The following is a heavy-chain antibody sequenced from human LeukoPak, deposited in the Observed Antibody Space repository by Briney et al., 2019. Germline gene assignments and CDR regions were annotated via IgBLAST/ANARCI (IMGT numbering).Heavy chain of an antibody. V-gene: IGHV3-66*02. CDR3: ARGITGTENASDI. CDR2: IYSGGST. Sequence: PGGSLRLSCAASGFTVSSNYMSWVRQAPGKGLEWVSVIYSGGSTYYADSVKGRFTISRDNSKNTLYLQMNSLRAEDTAVYYCARGITGTENASDIWGQGTMVTVSS. J-gene: IGHJ3*02. D-gene: IGHD1-20*01. CDR1: GFTVSSNY.